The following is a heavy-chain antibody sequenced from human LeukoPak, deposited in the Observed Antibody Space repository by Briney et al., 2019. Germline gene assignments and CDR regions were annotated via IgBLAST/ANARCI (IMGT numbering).Heavy chain of an antibody. V-gene: IGHV3-23*01. CDR1: GFTFSTYA. CDR2: PSGGGDNT. J-gene: IGHJ4*02. D-gene: IGHD5-12*01. Sequence: GGSLRLSCAASGFTFSTYAMSWVRQAPGKGLEWVSTPSGGGDNTYYADSVRGRFIISRDNSKNTLSLQMNSLGAADTAVYFCAKPPRRVGYSDYDLEGGFDYWGQGTLVTVSS. CDR3: AKPPRRVGYSDYDLEGGFDY.